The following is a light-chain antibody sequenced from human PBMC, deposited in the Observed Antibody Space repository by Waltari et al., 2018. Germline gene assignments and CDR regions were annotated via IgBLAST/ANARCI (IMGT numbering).Light chain of an antibody. Sequence: SYVLTQPPSVSVAPGQTATITCGGNNIGGKTVHWYQQKPGQAPVLVVYDDYYRPSGIPERFSGSNAGNTAALTISWVEAGDEADYYCQVWDSSSDRPVFGGGTKVFVL. CDR2: DDY. CDR1: NIGGKT. J-gene: IGLJ3*02. V-gene: IGLV3-21*02. CDR3: QVWDSSSDRPV.